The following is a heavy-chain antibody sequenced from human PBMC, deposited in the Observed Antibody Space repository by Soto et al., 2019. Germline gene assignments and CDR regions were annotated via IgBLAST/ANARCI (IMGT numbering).Heavy chain of an antibody. CDR1: GYSFTSYW. V-gene: IGHV5-51*01. CDR2: IYPGDSDT. J-gene: IGHJ5*02. Sequence: GESLKISCKGSGYSFTSYWIGWVRQMPGKGLEWMGIIYPGDSDTRYSPSFQGQVTISADKSISTAYLQWSSLKASDTAMYYCARVHGVYCSGGSCSNGGWFDPWGQGTLVTVSS. CDR3: ARVHGVYCSGGSCSNGGWFDP. D-gene: IGHD2-15*01.